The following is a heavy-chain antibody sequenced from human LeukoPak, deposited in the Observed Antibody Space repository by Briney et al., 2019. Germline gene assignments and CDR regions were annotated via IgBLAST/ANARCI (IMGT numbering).Heavy chain of an antibody. CDR2: IYSGGST. CDR3: ARVRYYYDSSGYYRGGYYFDY. V-gene: IGHV3-53*01. D-gene: IGHD3-22*01. J-gene: IGHJ4*02. Sequence: GGSLRLSCAASGFTVSSNYMSWVRQAPGKGLEWVSVIYSGGSTYYADSVKGRFTISRDNYKNTLYLQMNSLRAEDTAVYYCARVRYYYDSSGYYRGGYYFDYWGQGTLVTVSS. CDR1: GFTVSSNY.